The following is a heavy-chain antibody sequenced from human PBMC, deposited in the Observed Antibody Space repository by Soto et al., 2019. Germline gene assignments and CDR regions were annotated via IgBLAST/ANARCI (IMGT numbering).Heavy chain of an antibody. CDR2: IDPSDSYT. J-gene: IGHJ6*02. CDR3: ARGAYSGYDLSGMDV. V-gene: IGHV5-10-1*01. Sequence: GESLKISCKGSGYSFTSYWISWVRQMPGKGLEWMGRIDPSDSYTNYSPSFQGHVTISADKSISTAYLQWSSLKASDTAMYYCARGAYSGYDLSGMDVWGQGTTVTVSS. CDR1: GYSFTSYW. D-gene: IGHD5-12*01.